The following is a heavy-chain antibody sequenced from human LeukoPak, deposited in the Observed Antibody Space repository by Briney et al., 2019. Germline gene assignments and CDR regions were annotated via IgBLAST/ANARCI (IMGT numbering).Heavy chain of an antibody. CDR2: ISGSGGNT. CDR1: GFTFSSYA. CDR3: AKHRFWSGYYCDY. J-gene: IGHJ4*02. V-gene: IGHV3-23*01. D-gene: IGHD3-3*01. Sequence: GGFLRLSCAASGFTFSSYAMSWVRQAPGKGLEWVSTISGSGGNTDYADSVKGRFTISRDNSKNTLYLQMNSLRAEDTAVYYCAKHRFWSGYYCDYWGQGTLVTVSS.